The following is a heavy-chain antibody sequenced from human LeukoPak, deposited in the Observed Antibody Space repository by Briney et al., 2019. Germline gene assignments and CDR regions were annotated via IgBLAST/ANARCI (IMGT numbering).Heavy chain of an antibody. CDR1: GFTFSDYY. D-gene: IGHD3-10*01. Sequence: GGSLRLSCAASGFTFSDYYMSWIRQAPGKGLEWVSYISSSSSSYTNYADSVKGRFTISRDNAKNSLYLQMNSLRAEDTAVYYWARDPTMVRVSATMNWFDPWGQGTLVTASS. CDR3: ARDPTMVRVSATMNWFDP. V-gene: IGHV3-11*06. CDR2: ISSSSSSYT. J-gene: IGHJ5*02.